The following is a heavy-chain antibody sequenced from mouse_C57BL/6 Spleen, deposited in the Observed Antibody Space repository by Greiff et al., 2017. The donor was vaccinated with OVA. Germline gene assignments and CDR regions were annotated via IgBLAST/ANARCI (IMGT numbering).Heavy chain of an antibody. D-gene: IGHD2-1*01. V-gene: IGHV1-82*01. CDR2: IYPGDGDT. CDR1: GYAFSSSW. Sequence: VKLVESGPELVKPGASVKISCKASGYAFSSSWMNWVKQRHGKGLEWIGRIYPGDGDTNYNGKFKGKATLTADKSSSTAYMQLSSLTSEDSAVYFCARWKCSGNYPYYFDYWGQGTTLPVSS. CDR3: ARWKCSGNYPYYFDY. J-gene: IGHJ2*01.